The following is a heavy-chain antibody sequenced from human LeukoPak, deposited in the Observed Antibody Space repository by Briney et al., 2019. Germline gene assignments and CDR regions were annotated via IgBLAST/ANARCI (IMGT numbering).Heavy chain of an antibody. CDR1: GGSLSGYY. CDR3: ARGIRGGGMNASGYYRYHYNGLDV. Sequence: SETLSLACAVSGGSLSGYYWSWIRQSPGKGLEWIGEVIHSQSINLNPSLMSRLAISVDTSKNQFSLRLSSVTAADTAVYFCARGIRGGGMNASGYYRYHYNGLDVWGQGTTVTVSS. J-gene: IGHJ6*02. CDR2: VIHSQSI. D-gene: IGHD5-12*01. V-gene: IGHV4-34*01.